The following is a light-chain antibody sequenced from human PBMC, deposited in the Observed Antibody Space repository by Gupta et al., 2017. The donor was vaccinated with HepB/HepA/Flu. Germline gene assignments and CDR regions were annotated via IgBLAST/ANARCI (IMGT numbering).Light chain of an antibody. V-gene: IGLV1-44*01. CDR3: AAWDASRNGRGV. J-gene: IGLJ2*01. CDR1: SSNIGSNT. Sequence: QSVLTQPPSASGTPGQRVTISCSGSSSNIGSNTVNWYQQLPGTAPKLLIYSNNQRPSGVPDRFSGSKSGTSDSLAISGLPSEDEADYYWAAWDASRNGRGVCGGGTKLTVL. CDR2: SNN.